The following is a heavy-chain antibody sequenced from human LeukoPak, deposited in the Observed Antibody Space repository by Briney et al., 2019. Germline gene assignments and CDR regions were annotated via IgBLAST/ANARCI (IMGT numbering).Heavy chain of an antibody. J-gene: IGHJ4*02. CDR2: ISGSGGST. D-gene: IGHD2-2*01. Sequence: PGGSLRLSCAASGFTFSSYGMSWVRQAPGKGLEWVSAISGSGGSTYYADSVKGRFTISRDNSKNTLYLQMNSLRAEDTAIYYCASRTSWGPAYWGQGTLVTVSS. CDR1: GFTFSSYG. CDR3: ASRTSWGPAY. V-gene: IGHV3-23*01.